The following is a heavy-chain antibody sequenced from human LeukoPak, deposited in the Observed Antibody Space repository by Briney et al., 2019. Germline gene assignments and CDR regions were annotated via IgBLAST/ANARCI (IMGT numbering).Heavy chain of an antibody. CDR1: GFTFRRFW. Sequence: PGGSLRLSCAGSGFTFRRFWMSWVRQAPGKGLEWVANIDEDGNEKNYVDFVKGRFTISRDNAKNSLYLQMNSLRVEDTAVYYCASGGHIDYCGQGTLVTVSS. D-gene: IGHD3-16*01. V-gene: IGHV3-7*01. CDR3: ASGGHIDY. CDR2: IDEDGNEK. J-gene: IGHJ4*02.